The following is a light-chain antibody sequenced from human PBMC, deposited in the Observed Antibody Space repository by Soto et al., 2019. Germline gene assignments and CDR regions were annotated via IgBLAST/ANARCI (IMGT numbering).Light chain of an antibody. CDR2: AAS. CDR1: QDVKSW. J-gene: IGKJ4*01. CDR3: QQSNSVPRT. V-gene: IGKV1-12*01. Sequence: DIQMTQSPSSVSASVGDRVTITCRASQDVKSWLAWYQQKPGQAPKLLIYAASSLQSGVPSRFSGSGSGTHFTLTISSLQPEDFATYYCQQSNSVPRTFGGGTKVEIK.